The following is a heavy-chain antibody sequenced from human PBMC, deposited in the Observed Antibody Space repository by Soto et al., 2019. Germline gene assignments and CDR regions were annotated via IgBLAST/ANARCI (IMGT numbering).Heavy chain of an antibody. D-gene: IGHD2-21*01. J-gene: IGHJ6*02. CDR1: GYSFTSYW. Sequence: PGESLKISCKGSGYSFTSYWIGWVRQMPGKGLEWMGIIYPGDSDTRYSPSFQGQVTISADKSISTAYLQWSSLKASDTAMYYCARGNSRGYHYYGMDGCGQGTTVTVSS. V-gene: IGHV5-51*01. CDR3: ARGNSRGYHYYGMDG. CDR2: IYPGDSDT.